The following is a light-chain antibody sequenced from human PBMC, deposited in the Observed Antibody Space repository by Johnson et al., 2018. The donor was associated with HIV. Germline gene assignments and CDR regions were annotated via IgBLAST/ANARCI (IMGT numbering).Light chain of an antibody. V-gene: IGLV1-51*01. CDR3: GTWDNSLSTGAV. Sequence: QSVLTQPPSVSAAPGQKVTVSCSGSNTNIWNDFVSWYQQLPGKAPRLLIYDNNKRPSEIPDRFSGSKSGTSATLGIAGLQTGDEADYYCGTWDNSLSTGAVFGTGTKVTVL. CDR2: DNN. CDR1: NTNIWNDF. J-gene: IGLJ1*01.